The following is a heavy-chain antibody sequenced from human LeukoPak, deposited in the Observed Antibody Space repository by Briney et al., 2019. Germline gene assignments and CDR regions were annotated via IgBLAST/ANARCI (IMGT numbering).Heavy chain of an antibody. CDR1: GFNFNMYA. CDR2: ISYDGKYK. D-gene: IGHD3-9*01. V-gene: IGHV3-30*03. Sequence: GGSLRLSCAASGFNFNMYAIHWVRQAPGKGLEWLGVISYDGKYKHSADSVKGRLTISRDNSKNTAFLQLNTLGPEDTALYYCAGGYTFGWFYLEYWGHGTLVTVSS. J-gene: IGHJ4*01. CDR3: AGGYTFGWFYLEY.